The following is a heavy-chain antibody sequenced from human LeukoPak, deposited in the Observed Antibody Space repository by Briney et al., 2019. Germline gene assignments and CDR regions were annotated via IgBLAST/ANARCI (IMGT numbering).Heavy chain of an antibody. CDR3: ARQVDTTMALPDY. J-gene: IGHJ4*02. Sequence: ASVKVSCKASGYTFTDYYIHWVRQAPGQGLEWMGWINPNSGGTNYAQKFQGRVTLTKDTSTSTVYMELRSLRSDDTAIYYCARQVDTTMALPDYWGQGTLVTVST. CDR2: INPNSGGT. V-gene: IGHV1-2*02. CDR1: GYTFTDYY. D-gene: IGHD5-18*01.